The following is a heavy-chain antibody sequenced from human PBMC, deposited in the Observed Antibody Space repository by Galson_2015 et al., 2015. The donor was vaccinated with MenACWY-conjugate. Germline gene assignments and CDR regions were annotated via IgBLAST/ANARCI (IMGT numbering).Heavy chain of an antibody. CDR3: ARHPPGGRGMDV. Sequence: QSGAEVKKPRESLKISCKTTGYSFTTYWIAWVRQMPGTGLEWMGPISPGDSNTRYSPSFQGQVTISADKSISTAYLQWSSLKASDTAMYYCARHPPGGRGMDVWGQGTTVTVSS. J-gene: IGHJ6*02. D-gene: IGHD1-26*01. CDR2: ISPGDSNT. V-gene: IGHV5-51*01. CDR1: GYSFTTYW.